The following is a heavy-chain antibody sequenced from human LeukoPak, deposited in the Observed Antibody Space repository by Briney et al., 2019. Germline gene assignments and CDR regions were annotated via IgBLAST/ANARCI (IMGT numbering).Heavy chain of an antibody. J-gene: IGHJ4*02. V-gene: IGHV3-21*01. Sequence: GGSLRLSCAASGFTFSSYSMNWVRQAPGKGPEWVSSISSSGSYIYYADSVKGRFTIPRDNAKNSLYLQMNSLRAEDTAVYYCAREEYSGSYYFDYWGQGTLVTVSS. CDR3: AREEYSGSYYFDY. D-gene: IGHD1-26*01. CDR2: ISSSGSYI. CDR1: GFTFSSYS.